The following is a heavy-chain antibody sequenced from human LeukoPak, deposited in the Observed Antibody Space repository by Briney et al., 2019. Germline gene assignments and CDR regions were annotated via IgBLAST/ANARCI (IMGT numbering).Heavy chain of an antibody. CDR2: ISAYNGYT. CDR1: GYTFTTDD. Sequence: ASVKVSCKTSGYTFTTDDYMWWRRAPAQEIQGIGRISAYNGYTNDGRRFQGRVTMTTDTSTNTAYMELRSLRSDDTAVYYCARVGTGRRSCDAWGQGTLVTVSS. D-gene: IGHD1-1*01. CDR3: ARVGTGRRSCDA. V-gene: IGHV1-18*01. J-gene: IGHJ5*02.